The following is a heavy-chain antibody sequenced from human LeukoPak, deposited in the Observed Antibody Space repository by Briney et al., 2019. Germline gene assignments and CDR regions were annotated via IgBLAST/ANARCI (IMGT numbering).Heavy chain of an antibody. D-gene: IGHD3-22*01. V-gene: IGHV3-48*03. Sequence: AGGSLRLSCVASGFILSTSEMNWVRQAPGKGLEWVSFIASDSTIYYADSVKGRFTLSRDNSKNTLNLQMNSLRAEDTAVYYCAKDPTHYRVWDYYETIGLSYWGQGTLVTVSS. J-gene: IGHJ4*02. CDR2: IASDSTI. CDR1: GFILSTSE. CDR3: AKDPTHYRVWDYYETIGLSY.